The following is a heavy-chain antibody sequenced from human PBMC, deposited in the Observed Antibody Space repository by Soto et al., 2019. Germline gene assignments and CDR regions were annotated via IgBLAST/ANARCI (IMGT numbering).Heavy chain of an antibody. V-gene: IGHV2-5*02. CDR3: VHSRCGGDCLQSYSSHYYYGMDI. D-gene: IGHD2-21*02. J-gene: IGHJ6*02. CDR1: GFSLSTGGMG. CDR2: IYWDGDR. Sequence: QITLKESGPTLVKPTQTLTLTCTFSGFSLSTGGMGVGWIRQPPGKALEWLALIYWDGDRRYSPSLMNRLTIAKDTSKNQVVLTMTNMDPVDTATYYCVHSRCGGDCLQSYSSHYYYGMDIWGQWNTVTVSS.